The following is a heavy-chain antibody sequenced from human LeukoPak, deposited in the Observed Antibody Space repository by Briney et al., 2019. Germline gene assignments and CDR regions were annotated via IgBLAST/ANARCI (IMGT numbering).Heavy chain of an antibody. CDR2: IYYSGST. D-gene: IGHD5-18*01. CDR3: ARDGEYSYGGFDP. V-gene: IGHV4-30-4*01. Sequence: PSETLSLTCTVSGGSISSGDYYWSWLRQPPGRGLEWIGYIYYSGSTYYNPSLKSRVTISVDTSKNQFSLKLSSVTAADTAVYYCARDGEYSYGGFDPWGQGTLVTVSS. J-gene: IGHJ5*02. CDR1: GGSISSGDYY.